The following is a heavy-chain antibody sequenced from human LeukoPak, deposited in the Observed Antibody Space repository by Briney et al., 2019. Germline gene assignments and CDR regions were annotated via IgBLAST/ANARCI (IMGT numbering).Heavy chain of an antibody. CDR1: GFTFSGSA. V-gene: IGHV3-73*01. CDR2: IRNKANNYAT. J-gene: IGHJ4*02. CDR3: TGNYYGSGSYADFDY. Sequence: PGGSLRLPCAASGFTFSGSAMHWVRQASGKGLEWVGRIRNKANNYATAYAASVEGRFTISRDDSKNTAYLQMDSLKTEDTAVYYCTGNYYGSGSYADFDYWGQGTLVTVSS. D-gene: IGHD3-10*01.